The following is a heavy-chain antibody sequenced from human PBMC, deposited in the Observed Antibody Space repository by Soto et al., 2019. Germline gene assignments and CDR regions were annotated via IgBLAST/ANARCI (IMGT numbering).Heavy chain of an antibody. CDR1: GFIFSTDA. CDR3: ANSPRIGCERPWDY. J-gene: IGHJ4*02. D-gene: IGHD6-19*01. V-gene: IGHV3-23*01. Sequence: EVQLLESGGRLVQPGGSLRLSCAASGFIFSTDALNWVRQAPGKGLEWVSGISGSGDNTYYADSVKGRFTISRDNSKNTLYLQLNYVGVADTAVYYCANSPRIGCERPWDYWGQGTLVTVSS. CDR2: ISGSGDNT.